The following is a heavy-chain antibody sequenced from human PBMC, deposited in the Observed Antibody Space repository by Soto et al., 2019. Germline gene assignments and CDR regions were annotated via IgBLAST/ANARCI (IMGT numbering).Heavy chain of an antibody. CDR3: ARIRGTAMVRITDAFDI. D-gene: IGHD5-18*01. CDR2: IFSNDEK. CDR1: GFSLSNARMG. Sequence: QVTLKESGPVLVKPTETLTLTCTVSGFSLSNARMGVSWIRQPPGKALEWLAHIFSNDEKSYSTSLKSRLTISNDTSKSQVVLTMTNMDPVDTATYYCARIRGTAMVRITDAFDIWGQGTMVTVSS. V-gene: IGHV2-26*01. J-gene: IGHJ3*02.